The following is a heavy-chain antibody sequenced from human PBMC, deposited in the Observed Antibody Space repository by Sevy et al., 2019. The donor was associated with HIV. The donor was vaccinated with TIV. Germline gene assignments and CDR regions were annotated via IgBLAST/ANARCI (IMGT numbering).Heavy chain of an antibody. J-gene: IGHJ3*02. Sequence: GGSLRLSCTASGFTFGDYAMSWFRQAPGKGLEWVGFIRSKAYGGTTEYAASVKGRFTISRDDSKSIAYLQMNSLKTAVTAVNYWTRARGVTRPNSILWWAEAGGLRTDAFYIWGQGTMLTVSS. V-gene: IGHV3-49*03. CDR1: GFTFGDYA. D-gene: IGHD2-21*01. CDR2: IRSKAYGGTT. CDR3: TRARGVTRPNSILWWAEAGGLRTDAFYI.